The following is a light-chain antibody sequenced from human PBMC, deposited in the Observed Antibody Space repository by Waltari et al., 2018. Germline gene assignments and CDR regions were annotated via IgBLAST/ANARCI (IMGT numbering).Light chain of an antibody. CDR1: RSFFNSSNNKYY. CDR3: HHYYSAPPYT. J-gene: IGKJ2*01. Sequence: IMMQQSPAPLAFSLDKGATINYTTSRSFFNSSNNKYYSTCYQQKPGQPPKLIIYWSSTRYAVVPRRFSGSGSATDFTLTISRLQAEDVAVYCCHHYYSAPPYTFGQGTKLEIK. V-gene: IGKV4-1*01. CDR2: WSS.